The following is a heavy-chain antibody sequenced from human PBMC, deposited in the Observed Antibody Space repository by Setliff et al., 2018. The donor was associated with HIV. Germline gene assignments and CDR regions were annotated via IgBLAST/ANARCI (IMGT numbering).Heavy chain of an antibody. CDR3: ARGLGANWGNFDN. V-gene: IGHV5-51*01. Sequence: PGESLKISCKGSGYSFTSYWVAWVRQMPGKGLEWMGIIYPRDSDTRYSPSFQGQVTISADKSISTAYLQWSSLKASDTAVYYCARGLGANWGNFDNWGQGTLVTVSS. CDR2: IYPRDSDT. CDR1: GYSFTSYW. D-gene: IGHD1-26*01. J-gene: IGHJ4*02.